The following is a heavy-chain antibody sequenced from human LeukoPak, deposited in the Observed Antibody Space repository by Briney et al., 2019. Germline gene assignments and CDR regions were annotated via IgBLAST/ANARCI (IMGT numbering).Heavy chain of an antibody. D-gene: IGHD3-3*01. V-gene: IGHV4-39*01. Sequence: WETLSLTCTVSGGSISSSSYYWGWIRQPPGKGLEWIGSIYYSGSTYYNPSLKGRVTISVDTSKNQFSLKLSSVTAADTAVYYCARHPYDFWSGYYRINWFDPWGQGTLVTVSS. J-gene: IGHJ5*02. CDR1: GGSISSSSYY. CDR2: IYYSGST. CDR3: ARHPYDFWSGYYRINWFDP.